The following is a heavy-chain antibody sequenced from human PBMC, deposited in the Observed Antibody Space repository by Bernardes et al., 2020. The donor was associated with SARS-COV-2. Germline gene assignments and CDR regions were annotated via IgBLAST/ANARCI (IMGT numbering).Heavy chain of an antibody. J-gene: IGHJ1*01. V-gene: IGHV2-5*02. Sequence: SGPTLVKPTQTLTLTCSVSGFSLSSSGVGVGWIRQPPGKALEWLALLYWDDVRHYSPSLKSRLTITKDTSKNQVVLTMTNMDPVDTATYYCAHRMTRVAAAGRGDYFRHWGQGTLVIVSS. D-gene: IGHD6-13*01. CDR2: LYWDDVR. CDR3: AHRMTRVAAAGRGDYFRH. CDR1: GFSLSSSGVG.